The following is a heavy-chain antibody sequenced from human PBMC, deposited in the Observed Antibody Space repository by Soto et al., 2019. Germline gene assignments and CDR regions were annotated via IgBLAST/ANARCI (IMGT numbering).Heavy chain of an antibody. D-gene: IGHD2-15*01. CDR3: ARTTAVPNTLRSRYFFDY. CDR1: GGSVSDKTYY. V-gene: IGHV4-61*01. J-gene: IGHJ4*02. CDR2: VYYSGTT. Sequence: KPSATLSLTCSVSGGSVSDKTYYWSWIRQPPGKRLEWIGYVYYSGTTNYNPSLKSRVTISVDLSKNRFSLRLSSVTTADTALYYCARTTAVPNTLRSRYFFDYWGQGTLVTVSS.